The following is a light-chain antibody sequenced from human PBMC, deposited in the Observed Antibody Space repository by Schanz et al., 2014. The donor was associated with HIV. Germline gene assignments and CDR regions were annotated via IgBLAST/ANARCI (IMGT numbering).Light chain of an antibody. CDR1: RSNIGGYDY. CDR3: SSYTSPILL. CDR2: DVS. V-gene: IGLV2-14*03. J-gene: IGLJ2*01. Sequence: QSALTQPASVSGSPGQSITISCTGTRSNIGGYDYVSWYQQHPGKAPKLMIYDVSNRPSGVSNRFSGSKSGNTASLTISGLQAEDEADYYCSSYTSPILLFGGGTKLTVL.